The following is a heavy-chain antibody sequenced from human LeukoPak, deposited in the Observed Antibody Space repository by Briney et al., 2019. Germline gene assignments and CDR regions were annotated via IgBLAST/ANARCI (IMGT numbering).Heavy chain of an antibody. CDR1: GFTFSTYW. CDR3: AKGFDY. J-gene: IGHJ4*02. Sequence: PGGSLRLSCAASGFTFSTYWMSWVRQAPGKGLEWVAVIWYDGSNKYYADSVKGRFTISRDNSKNTLYLQMNSLRAEDTAVYYCAKGFDYWGQGTLVTVSS. CDR2: IWYDGSNK. V-gene: IGHV3-33*08.